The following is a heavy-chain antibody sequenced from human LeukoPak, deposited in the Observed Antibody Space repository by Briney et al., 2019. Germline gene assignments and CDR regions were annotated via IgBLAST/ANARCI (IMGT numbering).Heavy chain of an antibody. CDR2: IYYSGTT. Sequence: SETLSLTSTVYAGSISSYSWSWIRQPQGKGLEWIGSIYYSGTTNYNLSLKGRVTISVDTSKTQFSLKLSSVTAADTGVYYCARGKGVAGPYYYDSSGLIDYWGQGTLVTVSS. J-gene: IGHJ4*02. CDR1: AGSISSYS. V-gene: IGHV4-59*01. CDR3: ARGKGVAGPYYYDSSGLIDY. D-gene: IGHD3-22*01.